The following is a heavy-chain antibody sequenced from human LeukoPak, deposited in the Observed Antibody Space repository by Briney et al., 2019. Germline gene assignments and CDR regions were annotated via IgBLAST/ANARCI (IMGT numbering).Heavy chain of an antibody. CDR2: ISGSGGST. CDR3: AKGPGYSSSALGY. CDR1: GFTFSSYA. Sequence: GGSLRLSCAASGFTFSSYAMSWVRQAPGKGLEWVSAISGSGGSTYYADSVKGRFTISRDNAKNTLYLQMNSLRAEDTAVYYCAKGPGYSSSALGYWVEGTLVTVSS. V-gene: IGHV3-23*01. J-gene: IGHJ4*02. D-gene: IGHD6-13*01.